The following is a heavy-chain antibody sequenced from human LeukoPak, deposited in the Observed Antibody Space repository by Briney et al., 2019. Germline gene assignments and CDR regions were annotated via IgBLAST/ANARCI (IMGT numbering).Heavy chain of an antibody. J-gene: IGHJ4*02. V-gene: IGHV1-69*13. CDR3: ARFGSGYYSFDY. CDR2: IIPIFGTA. D-gene: IGHD3-22*01. Sequence: SVKVSCKASGGTLSSYAISWVRQAPGQGLEWMGGIIPIFGTANYAQKFQGRVTITADESTSTAYMELSSLRSEDTAVYYCARFGSGYYSFDYWGQGTLVTVSS. CDR1: GGTLSSYA.